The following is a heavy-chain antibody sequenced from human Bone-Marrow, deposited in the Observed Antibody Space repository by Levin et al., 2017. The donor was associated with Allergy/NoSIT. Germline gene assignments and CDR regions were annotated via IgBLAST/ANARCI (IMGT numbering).Heavy chain of an antibody. CDR2: ISGSGGST. CDR1: GFTFSSYA. Sequence: GESLKISCAASGFTFSSYAMSWVRQAPGKGLEWVSAISGSGGSTYYADSVKGRFTISRDNSKNTLYLQMNSLRAEDTAVYYCAKDQKYPLDYYYYGMDGWGQGTTVTVSS. V-gene: IGHV3-23*01. J-gene: IGHJ6*02. CDR3: AKDQKYPLDYYYYGMDG. D-gene: IGHD2-2*01.